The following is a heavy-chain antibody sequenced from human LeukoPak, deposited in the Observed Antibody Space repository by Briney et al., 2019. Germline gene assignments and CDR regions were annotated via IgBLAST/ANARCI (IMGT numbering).Heavy chain of an antibody. D-gene: IGHD1-26*01. J-gene: IGHJ6*03. CDR3: ARGPLGGSYSYYYYYYMDV. CDR1: GYTFTGYY. CDR2: INPNSGGT. Sequence: ASVKVSCKASGYTFTGYYMHWVRQAPGQGLEWMGWINPNSGGTNYAQKFQGRVTMTRDTSISTAYMELSRLRSDDTAVYYCARGPLGGSYSYYYYYYMDVWGKGTTVTVYS. V-gene: IGHV1-2*02.